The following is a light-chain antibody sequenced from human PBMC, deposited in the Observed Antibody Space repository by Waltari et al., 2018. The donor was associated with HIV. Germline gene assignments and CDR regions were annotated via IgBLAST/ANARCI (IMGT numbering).Light chain of an antibody. V-gene: IGLV1-40*01. Sequence: QSVLTQPPSVSGAPGQRFTISCTGNSFTIGAGYDVHWYQQFPGTAPRLLIHGNTNRPSGVPDRFSGSKSDTSASLAITGLEAEDEADYYCQSYDRSLTGWVFGGGTKLTVL. CDR3: QSYDRSLTGWV. CDR1: SFTIGAGYD. J-gene: IGLJ3*02. CDR2: GNT.